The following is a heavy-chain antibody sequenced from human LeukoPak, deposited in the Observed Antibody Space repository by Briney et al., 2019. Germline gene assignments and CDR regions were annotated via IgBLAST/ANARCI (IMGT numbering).Heavy chain of an antibody. CDR3: ARDSHYYGSGSYYNDMDY. D-gene: IGHD3-10*01. Sequence: QAGGSLRLSCAASGFTFSSYEMNWVRQAPGKGLEWVSYISSSGSTIYYADSVKCRFTISRDNAKSSLYLQMNSLRAEDTAVYYCARDSHYYGSGSYYNDMDYWGQGTLSPSPQ. V-gene: IGHV3-48*03. CDR1: GFTFSSYE. CDR2: ISSSGSTI. J-gene: IGHJ4*02.